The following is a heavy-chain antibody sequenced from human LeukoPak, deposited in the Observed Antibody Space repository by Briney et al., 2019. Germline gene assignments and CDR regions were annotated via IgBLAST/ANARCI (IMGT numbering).Heavy chain of an antibody. V-gene: IGHV3-53*01. Sequence: GGSLRLSCAASGFTVSNNYMSWVRQAPGKGLEWVSVTYSGGSTFYADSVKGRFTISRDNSKNTLYLQMNSLRAEDTALYYCAKGPHCTSGVCYIPFDYWGQGTLVTVSS. CDR1: GFTVSNNY. CDR3: AKGPHCTSGVCYIPFDY. D-gene: IGHD2-8*01. J-gene: IGHJ4*02. CDR2: TYSGGST.